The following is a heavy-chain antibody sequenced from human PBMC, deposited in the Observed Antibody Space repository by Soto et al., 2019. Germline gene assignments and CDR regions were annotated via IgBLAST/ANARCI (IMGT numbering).Heavy chain of an antibody. D-gene: IGHD5-18*01. J-gene: IGHJ1*01. CDR1: GGSISSSSYY. V-gene: IGHV4-39*01. Sequence: QLQLQESGPGLVKPSETLSLTCTVSGGSISSSSYYWGWIRQPPGKGVEWIGSIYYSGSTYYNPSLKSRVTISVDTSKNQFSLKLSSVTAADTAVYYCARMRQLWCYFPHWGQGTLVTVSS. CDR3: ARMRQLWCYFPH. CDR2: IYYSGST.